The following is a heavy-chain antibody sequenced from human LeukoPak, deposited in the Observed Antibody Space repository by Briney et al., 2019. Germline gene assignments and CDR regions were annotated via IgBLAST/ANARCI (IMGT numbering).Heavy chain of an antibody. Sequence: SETLSLTCTVSGGSISSGCYYWSWIRQPAGKGLEWIGRIYTSGSTNYNPSLKSRVTISVDTSKNQFSLNLSSVTAADTAVYYCARRLIVGATRFDYWGQGTLVTVSS. CDR3: ARRLIVGATRFDY. V-gene: IGHV4-61*02. J-gene: IGHJ4*02. CDR2: IYTSGST. D-gene: IGHD1-26*01. CDR1: GGSISSGCYY.